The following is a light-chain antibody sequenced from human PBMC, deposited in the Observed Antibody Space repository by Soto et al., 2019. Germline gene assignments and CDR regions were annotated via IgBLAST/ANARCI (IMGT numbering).Light chain of an antibody. CDR1: QSILYNSNNRDY. CDR2: WAS. V-gene: IGKV4-1*01. Sequence: DIVMTQSPDSLVVSLCESATINCKSSQSILYNSNNRDYLAWFQQKPGQPPKLLIYWASTRESGVPDRFRGSGSGTDFTLTISSLQAEDVAVYYCQQYYSVPPTFGQGTKV. J-gene: IGKJ1*01. CDR3: QQYYSVPPT.